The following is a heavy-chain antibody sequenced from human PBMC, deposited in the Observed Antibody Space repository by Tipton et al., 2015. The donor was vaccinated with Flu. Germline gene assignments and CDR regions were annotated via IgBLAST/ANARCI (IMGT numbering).Heavy chain of an antibody. CDR2: VYHSGTT. CDR1: GDSVSNSKYY. V-gene: IGHV4-61*01. J-gene: IGHJ4*02. Sequence: TLSLTCNVSGDSVSNSKYYWSWIRQPTGKGLEWIGYVYHSGTTTYNPSLESRVAMSVDTSKNQFSLRLSSVAAADTAVYYCARLTYYYGSGTSDYWGQGTLVTVSS. D-gene: IGHD3-10*01. CDR3: ARLTYYYGSGTSDY.